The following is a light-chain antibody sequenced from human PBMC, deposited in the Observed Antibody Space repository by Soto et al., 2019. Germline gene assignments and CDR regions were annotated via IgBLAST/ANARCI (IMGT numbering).Light chain of an antibody. CDR3: QQYGSSYT. V-gene: IGKV3-20*01. CDR1: QSVSSTY. J-gene: IGKJ3*01. CDR2: DAS. Sequence: EIVLTQSPGTLSLSPGERATLSCRASQSVSSTYLAWYQQKPGQAPRLLIYDASYRAPGIPDRFSGSGSGTDFTLTISRLEPEDFAVYYCQQYGSSYTFGPGTKVHIK.